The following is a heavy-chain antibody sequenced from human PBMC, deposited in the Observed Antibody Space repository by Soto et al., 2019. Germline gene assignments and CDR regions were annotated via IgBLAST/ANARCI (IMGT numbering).Heavy chain of an antibody. CDR2: ISGSGGST. CDR3: SKDMDMVAGMGDY. Sequence: GGSLRLSCAASGFTFSSYAMSWVRQAPGKGLEWVSAISGSGGSTYYADSVKGRFTISRDNSKNTLYLQMNSLRAEDTAGYYCSKDMDMVAGMGDYWGQGTLVTVSS. J-gene: IGHJ4*02. V-gene: IGHV3-23*01. CDR1: GFTFSSYA. D-gene: IGHD5-12*01.